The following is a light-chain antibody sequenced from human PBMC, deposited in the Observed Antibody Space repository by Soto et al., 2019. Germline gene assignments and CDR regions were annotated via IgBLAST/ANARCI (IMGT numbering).Light chain of an antibody. CDR3: QQYGDSAT. CDR1: QSISSNY. CDR2: DAS. Sequence: ELVLTQSPGTLSLSPGERATLSCRASQSISSNYVAWYQQKPGQTPRLLIYDASTRANGIPNRYSGSGSGTDFTLTISRLEPEDFAVFYCQQYGDSATFGQGTKVDIK. J-gene: IGKJ1*01. V-gene: IGKV3-20*01.